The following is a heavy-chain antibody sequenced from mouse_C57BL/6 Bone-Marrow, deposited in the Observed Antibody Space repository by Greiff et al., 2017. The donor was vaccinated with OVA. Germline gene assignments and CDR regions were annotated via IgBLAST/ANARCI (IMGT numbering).Heavy chain of an antibody. CDR1: GYTFTSYW. Sequence: VQLQQPGAELVRPGSSVKLSCKASGYTFTSYWMHWVKQRPIQGLEWIGNIDPSDSETHYNQKFKDKATLTVDKSSSTAYMPLSSLTSADSAVYYCARSGYSFYYAMDYWGQGTSVTVSS. V-gene: IGHV1-52*01. J-gene: IGHJ4*01. CDR2: IDPSDSET. D-gene: IGHD2-12*01. CDR3: ARSGYSFYYAMDY.